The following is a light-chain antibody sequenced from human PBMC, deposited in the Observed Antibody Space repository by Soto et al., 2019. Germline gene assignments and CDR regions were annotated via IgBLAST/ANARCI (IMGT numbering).Light chain of an antibody. V-gene: IGLV1-40*01. Sequence: QSVLTQPPSVSGAPGQRVTISCAGSNSEIGSSSDVHWYQQVPGTAPRLLISGYNNRPSGVPNRFSASKSGTSAALAITGLQAEDEADYYCQSYDRSLSVVVFGGGTKLTVL. CDR2: GYN. CDR3: QSYDRSLSVVV. CDR1: NSEIGSSSD. J-gene: IGLJ2*01.